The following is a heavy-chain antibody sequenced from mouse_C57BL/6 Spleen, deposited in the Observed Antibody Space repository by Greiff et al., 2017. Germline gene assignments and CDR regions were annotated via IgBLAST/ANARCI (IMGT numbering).Heavy chain of an antibody. D-gene: IGHD6-5*01. V-gene: IGHV5-16*01. CDR2: INYDGSST. CDR1: GFTFSDYY. CDR3: ARGGGFLFVFEV. Sequence: EVKLVESEGGLVQPGSSMKLSCTASGFTFSDYYMAWVRQVPEKGLEWVANINYDGSSTYYLDSLKSRFILSRDNAKNILYLQMSSLKSEDTATYYCARGGGFLFVFEVWGTGTTVTVSS. J-gene: IGHJ1*03.